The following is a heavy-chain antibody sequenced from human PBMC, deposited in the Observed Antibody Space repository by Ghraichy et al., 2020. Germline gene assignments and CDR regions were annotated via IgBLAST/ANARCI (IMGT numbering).Heavy chain of an antibody. J-gene: IGHJ3*01. D-gene: IGHD7-27*01. Sequence: ASVKVSCKASGYIFTNYGISWVRQAPGQGLEWMGWINTYNGDTNYARTLQGRVTMTRDTSMRTAYMELRSLSSDDTAMYYCATDWGQRAFDVWGQGTMVAVSS. CDR1: GYIFTNYG. V-gene: IGHV1-18*01. CDR2: INTYNGDT. CDR3: ATDWGQRAFDV.